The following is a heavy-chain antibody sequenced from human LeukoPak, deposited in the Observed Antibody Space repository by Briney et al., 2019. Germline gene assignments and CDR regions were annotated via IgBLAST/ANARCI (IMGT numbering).Heavy chain of an antibody. CDR3: ARGAATYYYERGFDP. CDR2: ISSSSSYI. D-gene: IGHD3-22*01. Sequence: GGSLRLSCAASGFTFSSYSMNWVRQAPGKGLEWVSSISSSSSYIYYADSVKGRFTISRDNAKNSLYLQMNSLRAEDTAVYYCARGAATYYYERGFDPWGQGTLVTVSS. CDR1: GFTFSSYS. J-gene: IGHJ5*02. V-gene: IGHV3-21*01.